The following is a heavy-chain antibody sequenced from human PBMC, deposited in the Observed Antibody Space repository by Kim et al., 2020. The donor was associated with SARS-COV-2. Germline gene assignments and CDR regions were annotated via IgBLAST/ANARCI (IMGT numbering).Heavy chain of an antibody. D-gene: IGHD2-2*01. CDR3: AREVVASVGYYGMDV. J-gene: IGHJ6*02. V-gene: IGHV3-48*03. CDR1: GFTFISYE. CDR2: ISSSGSTI. Sequence: GGSLRLSCAASGFTFISYEMNWVRQAPGKGLEWVSYISSSGSTIYYADSVKGRFTISRDNAKNSLYLQMNSLRAEDTAVYYCAREVVASVGYYGMDVWGQGTTVTVSS.